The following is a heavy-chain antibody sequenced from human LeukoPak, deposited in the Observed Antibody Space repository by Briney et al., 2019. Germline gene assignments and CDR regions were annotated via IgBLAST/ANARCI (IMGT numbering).Heavy chain of an antibody. J-gene: IGHJ4*02. CDR2: IYYSGST. V-gene: IGHV4-59*08. D-gene: IGHD6-13*01. CDR1: GGSISTYY. Sequence: SETLSLTCTVSGGSISTYYWSWIRQPPGKGLEWIGYIYYSGSTNYNPSLKSRVTISVDRPKNQFSLKMRSVTAADTAVYYCARRGSTWYDLDCRGQGTLVTVSS. CDR3: ARRGSTWYDLDC.